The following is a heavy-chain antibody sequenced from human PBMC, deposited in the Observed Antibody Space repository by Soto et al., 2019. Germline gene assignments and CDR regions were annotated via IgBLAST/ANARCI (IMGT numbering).Heavy chain of an antibody. CDR3: ARVRSSGSGSYYADFDY. CDR1: RYTFTSYY. Sequence: QVQLVQSGAEVKKPGASVKVSCKASRYTFTSYYMHWVRQAPGQGLEWMGIINPSGGSTSYAQKFQGRVTMTRDTSTSTVYMELSSLRSEDTAVYYCARVRSSGSGSYYADFDYWGQGTLVTVSS. D-gene: IGHD3-10*01. CDR2: INPSGGST. V-gene: IGHV1-46*03. J-gene: IGHJ4*02.